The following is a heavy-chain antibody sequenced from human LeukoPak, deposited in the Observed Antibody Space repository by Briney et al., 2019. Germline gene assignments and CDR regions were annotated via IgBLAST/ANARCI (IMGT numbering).Heavy chain of an antibody. D-gene: IGHD3-3*01. CDR1: GFTFSNYW. CDR2: IDSDGSTT. V-gene: IGHV3-74*01. J-gene: IGHJ4*02. CDR3: TRDAFGVDKSPF. Sequence: PGGSLRLSCAASGFTFSNYWMHWVRQAPGKGLVWVSRIDSDGSTTNYADSVKGRFTLSRDNAKNTLYLQMSSLRVEDTAVYYCTRDAFGVDKSPFWGQGTLVTVSS.